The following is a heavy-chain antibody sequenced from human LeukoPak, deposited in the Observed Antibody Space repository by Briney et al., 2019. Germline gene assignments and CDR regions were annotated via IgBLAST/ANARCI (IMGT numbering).Heavy chain of an antibody. CDR2: INSDGSGT. CDR3: ARDWWFDP. V-gene: IGHV3-74*01. CDR1: GFTLSNYW. Sequence: GGSLRLSCAVSGFTLSNYWMHWVRQAPGKRLGWVSRINSDGSGTSYADSVKGRFTISRDNAKNTLYLQMNSLRAEDTAVYYCARDWWFDPWGQGTLVTVSS. J-gene: IGHJ5*02.